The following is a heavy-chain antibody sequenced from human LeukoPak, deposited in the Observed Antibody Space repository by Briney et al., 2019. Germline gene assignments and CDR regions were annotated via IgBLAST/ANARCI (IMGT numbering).Heavy chain of an antibody. CDR3: ARVGGPGYSSGWYGY. Sequence: ASVKVSCKASGYTFTGYYLHWVRQAPGQGLEWMGWINPNSGGTNYAQKFQGRVTKTRDTSISTAYMEVSRLRSDDTAVYYCARVGGPGYSSGWYGYWGQGTLVTVSS. CDR1: GYTFTGYY. J-gene: IGHJ4*02. CDR2: INPNSGGT. V-gene: IGHV1-2*02. D-gene: IGHD6-19*01.